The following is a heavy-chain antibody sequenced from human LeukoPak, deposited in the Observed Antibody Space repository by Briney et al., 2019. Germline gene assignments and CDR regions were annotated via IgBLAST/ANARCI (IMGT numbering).Heavy chain of an antibody. Sequence: GGSLRLSCTASGFTFSTYAMSWVRQAPGKGLEWVSVIYSGSSTYDADSVKERFTISRDNSKNIVYLQMNGLRAEDTAIYYCASPSKALGGALSFDIWGQGTRVTVSS. CDR3: ASPSKALGGALSFDI. D-gene: IGHD6-6*01. CDR1: GFTFSTYA. J-gene: IGHJ3*02. V-gene: IGHV3-23*03. CDR2: IYSGSST.